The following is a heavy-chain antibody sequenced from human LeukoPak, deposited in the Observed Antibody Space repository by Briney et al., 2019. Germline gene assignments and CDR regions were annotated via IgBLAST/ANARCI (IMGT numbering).Heavy chain of an antibody. CDR1: GFTFSGPA. D-gene: IGHD3-9*01. CDR2: IRSKANSYAT. V-gene: IGHV3-73*01. CDR3: TRQTLTGYPDY. J-gene: IGHJ4*02. Sequence: GGSLRLSCAASGFTFSGPAMHWVRQASGKGLEWVGRIRSKANSYATAYAASVKGRFTISRDDSKNTAYLQMNSLKTEDTAVYYCTRQTLTGYPDYWGQGTLVTVSS.